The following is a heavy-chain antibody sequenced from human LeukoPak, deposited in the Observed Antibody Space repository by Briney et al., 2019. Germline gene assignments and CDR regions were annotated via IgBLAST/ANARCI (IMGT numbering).Heavy chain of an antibody. CDR1: GFTFSSYW. CDR2: IKQDGNGK. D-gene: IGHD5-18*01. Sequence: LTGGSLRLSCAASGFTFSSYWMTWVRQAPGKGLEWVANIKQDGNGKYYVDSVKGRFTISRDNAKNSLYLQMNSLRAEDTAVYYCASGYNYGYLFDYWGQGTLVTVSS. V-gene: IGHV3-7*01. J-gene: IGHJ4*02. CDR3: ASGYNYGYLFDY.